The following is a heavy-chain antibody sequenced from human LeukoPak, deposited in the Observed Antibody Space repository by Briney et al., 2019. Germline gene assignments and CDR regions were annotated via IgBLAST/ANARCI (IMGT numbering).Heavy chain of an antibody. CDR2: ISAYNGYT. CDR3: ARDKAVTTEVTQHFQH. V-gene: IGHV1-18*01. Sequence: GASVKVSCTASGYTFTTYGISWVRQAPGQGLEWMGWISAYNGYTDYAQKFQFRVTMTTDTSTSTAYMELRSLRSDDTAVYYCARDKAVTTEVTQHFQHWGQGTLVTVSS. CDR1: GYTFTTYG. D-gene: IGHD4-23*01. J-gene: IGHJ1*01.